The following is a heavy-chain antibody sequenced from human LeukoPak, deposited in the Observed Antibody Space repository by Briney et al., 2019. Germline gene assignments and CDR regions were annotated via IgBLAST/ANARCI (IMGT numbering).Heavy chain of an antibody. D-gene: IGHD6-6*01. Sequence: EASVKVPCKASGGTFSSYAISWVRQAPGQGLEWMGGIIPIFGTTNYAQKFQGRVTINADESTSTAYMELSSLRSEDTAVYYCAGDLSGSSSGWFDPWGQGTLVTVSS. V-gene: IGHV1-69*01. J-gene: IGHJ5*02. CDR2: IIPIFGTT. CDR3: AGDLSGSSSGWFDP. CDR1: GGTFSSYA.